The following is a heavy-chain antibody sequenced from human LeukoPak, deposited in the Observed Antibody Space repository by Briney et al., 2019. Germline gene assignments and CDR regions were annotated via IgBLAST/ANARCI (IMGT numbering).Heavy chain of an antibody. CDR1: GYTFRGYY. Sequence: ASVKVSCTASGYTFRGYYIHWVRPPPGQGLEWMGWINPNSGGSNYSQKFQGRVSITRATSISTAYLELSSLRSDDTAIYYCARQGKDFWTGLKYYFDDWGQGTLVTVSS. CDR3: ARQGKDFWTGLKYYFDD. CDR2: INPNSGGS. V-gene: IGHV1-2*02. D-gene: IGHD3-3*01. J-gene: IGHJ4*02.